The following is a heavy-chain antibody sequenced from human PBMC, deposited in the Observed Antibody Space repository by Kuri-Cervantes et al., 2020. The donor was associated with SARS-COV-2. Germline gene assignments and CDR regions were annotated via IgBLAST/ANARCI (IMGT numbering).Heavy chain of an antibody. V-gene: IGHV3-74*01. CDR2: INSDGSTT. CDR1: GFTFSSYW. CDR3: ARISIWVVAATLFLAYYYYYGMDV. D-gene: IGHD2-15*01. J-gene: IGHJ6*02. Sequence: GESLKISCAASGFTFSSYWMHWVRQAPGKGLVWVSRINSDGSTTSHADSVRGRFTISRDNAKNTLYLQMNSLRAEDTAVYYCARISIWVVAATLFLAYYYYYGMDVWGQGTTVTVSS.